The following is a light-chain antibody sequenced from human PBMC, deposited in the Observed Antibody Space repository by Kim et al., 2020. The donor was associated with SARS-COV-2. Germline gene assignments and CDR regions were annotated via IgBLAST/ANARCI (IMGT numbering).Light chain of an antibody. J-gene: IGKJ4*01. CDR1: QGISSY. CDR3: QQYYSYPLT. V-gene: IGKV1-8*01. CDR2: AAS. Sequence: AIRMTQSPSSLSASTGDRVTITCRASQGISSYLAWYQQKPGKAPKLLIYAASTLQSGVPSRFSGSGSGTDFTLTISCLQSEDLATYYCQQYYSYPLTFGGGTKVEI.